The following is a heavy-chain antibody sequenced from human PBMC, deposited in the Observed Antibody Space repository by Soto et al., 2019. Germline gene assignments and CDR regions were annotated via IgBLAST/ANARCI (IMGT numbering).Heavy chain of an antibody. CDR2: IRSAGDT. CDR3: VTEVEGYYHDNSLHFYFDL. D-gene: IGHD3-22*01. J-gene: IGHJ2*01. CDR1: GFTFSSYD. Sequence: DVQLVESGGGLVQPGGSLRLSCVASGFTFSSYDMHWVRQAAGKGLEWVSGIRSAGDTYSPGSVKGRFTISRDNAKNSLYLQLNSLRAEDTAVYYCVTEVEGYYHDNSLHFYFDLWGRGTRVTVSS. V-gene: IGHV3-13*04.